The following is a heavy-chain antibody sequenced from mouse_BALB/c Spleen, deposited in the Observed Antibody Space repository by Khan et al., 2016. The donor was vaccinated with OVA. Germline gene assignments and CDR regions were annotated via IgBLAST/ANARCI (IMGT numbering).Heavy chain of an antibody. J-gene: IGHJ3*01. CDR1: GYTFTSYY. Sequence: QVQLQQSGAELVKPGASVKLSCKASGYTFTSYYMYWVKQRPGQGLEWIGEINPSDGDTNFNEKFKSKATLTVDRSSSTAYMQLSSLTSGDSAVYYCTRSGYGTFAYWGQGTLVTVSA. CDR2: INPSDGDT. CDR3: TRSGYGTFAY. D-gene: IGHD2-1*01. V-gene: IGHV1S81*02.